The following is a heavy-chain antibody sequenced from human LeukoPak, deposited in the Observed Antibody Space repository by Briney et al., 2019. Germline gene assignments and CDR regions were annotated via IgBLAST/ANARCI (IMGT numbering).Heavy chain of an antibody. V-gene: IGHV1-2*02. CDR1: GYTFTGYY. J-gene: IGHJ4*02. CDR3: ARDNPPPGNYFAF. Sequence: ASVKVSCKASGYTFTGYYMHWVRQAPGQVPEWMGWINPNNGGTNYAQKFLGRVTMTRDTPISTVYMELSRLRSDDAAVYYCARDNPPPGNYFAFWGRGTLVTVSS. CDR2: INPNNGGT. D-gene: IGHD3-10*01.